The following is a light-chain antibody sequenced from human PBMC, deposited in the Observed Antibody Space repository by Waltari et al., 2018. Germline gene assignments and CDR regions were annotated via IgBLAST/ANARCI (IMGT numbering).Light chain of an antibody. J-gene: IGKJ4*01. V-gene: IGKV3-20*01. CDR1: QSVISDY. Sequence: ENVLTQSPGTLSLSPGERATLSCRASQSVISDYLAWYQQKPGQAPRLLIFGASTRATGVPERVSGGGSGTHFTLTISRLEPEDCALYYCQQYGSSTGLTFGGGTKVQIK. CDR2: GAS. CDR3: QQYGSSTGLT.